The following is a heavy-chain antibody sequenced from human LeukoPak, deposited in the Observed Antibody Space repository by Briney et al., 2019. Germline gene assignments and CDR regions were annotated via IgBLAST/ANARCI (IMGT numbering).Heavy chain of an antibody. Sequence: GGSLRLSCAASGFTFSSYGMHWVRQAPGKGLEWVAVIWYDGRNKFYADSLKGRFTISRDNSKNTLYLQMNSLRAEDTAVYYCARDSHSSSWYSEFDYWGQGTLVTVSS. CDR2: IWYDGRNK. CDR1: GFTFSSYG. J-gene: IGHJ4*02. D-gene: IGHD6-13*01. CDR3: ARDSHSSSWYSEFDY. V-gene: IGHV3-33*01.